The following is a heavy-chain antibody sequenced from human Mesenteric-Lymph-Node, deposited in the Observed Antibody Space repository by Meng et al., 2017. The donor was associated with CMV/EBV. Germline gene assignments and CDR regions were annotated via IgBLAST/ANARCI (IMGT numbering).Heavy chain of an antibody. Sequence: SETLSLTCAVSGGSISSYYWSWIRQPPGKGLEWIGYVYYSGSTKYNPSHKSRDTISVDTSANEFSLQLRSVAAADTAGYYCARGYCDSSSCPFDPWGQGTLVTVSS. CDR3: ARGYCDSSSCPFDP. CDR1: GGSISSYY. D-gene: IGHD2-2*03. J-gene: IGHJ5*02. V-gene: IGHV4-59*01. CDR2: VYYSGST.